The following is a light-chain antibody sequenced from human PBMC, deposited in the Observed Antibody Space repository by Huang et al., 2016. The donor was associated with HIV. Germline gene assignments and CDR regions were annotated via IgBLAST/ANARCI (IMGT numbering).Light chain of an antibody. J-gene: IGKJ5*01. Sequence: EIVLTQSPATLSLSPGERATLSCGASQSVSSYLAWYQQNPGLAPRLLIYDASNRATGIPDRFSGRGSGTDFTLTISRLEPEDFAVYYCQQYGTLPRTFGQGTRLEIK. CDR3: QQYGTLPRT. CDR2: DAS. V-gene: IGKV3D-20*01. CDR1: QSVSSY.